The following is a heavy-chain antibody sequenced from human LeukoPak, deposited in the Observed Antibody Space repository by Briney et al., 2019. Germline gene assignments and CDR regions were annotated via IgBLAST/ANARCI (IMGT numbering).Heavy chain of an antibody. Sequence: SETLSLTCTVSGGSISSSSYYWGWIRQPPGQGLEWIGSIYYSGSTYYNPSLKSRVTISVDTSKNQFSLKLSSVTAADTAVYYCARRGYTYGWGWFDPWGQGTLVTVSS. D-gene: IGHD5-18*01. CDR1: GGSISSSSYY. CDR3: ARRGYTYGWGWFDP. CDR2: IYYSGST. J-gene: IGHJ5*02. V-gene: IGHV4-39*01.